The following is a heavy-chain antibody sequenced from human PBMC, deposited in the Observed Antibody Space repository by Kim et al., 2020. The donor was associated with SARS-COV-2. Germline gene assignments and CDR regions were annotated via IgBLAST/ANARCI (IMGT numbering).Heavy chain of an antibody. CDR2: T. CDR3: ARGSGWAFDY. J-gene: IGHJ4*02. Sequence: TKDSQKSRGRVTITRDTTASTAYMELSSLRSEDTAVYYCARGSGWAFDYWGQGTLVTVAS. D-gene: IGHD6-19*01. V-gene: IGHV1-3*01.